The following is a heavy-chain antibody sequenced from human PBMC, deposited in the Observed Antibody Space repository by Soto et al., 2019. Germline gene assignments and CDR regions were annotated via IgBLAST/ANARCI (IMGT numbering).Heavy chain of an antibody. D-gene: IGHD6-13*01. J-gene: IGHJ4*02. V-gene: IGHV3-48*01. Sequence: PGGSLRLSCAASGFTVSTNYMSWVRQVPGKGLEWVSYISSSRSTIYYAEYVKGRFTISRDNAKNSLYLQMNSLKTEDTAVYYCTRRAYSSNWHFDYWGQGT. CDR1: GFTVSTNY. CDR3: TRRAYSSNWHFDY. CDR2: ISSSRSTI.